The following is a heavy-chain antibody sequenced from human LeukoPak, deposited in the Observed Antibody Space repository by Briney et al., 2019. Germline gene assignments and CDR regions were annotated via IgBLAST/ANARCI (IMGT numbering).Heavy chain of an antibody. CDR2: INHSGST. D-gene: IGHD3-3*01. CDR3: ARCVGAYYDFWSGYYPDYYYMDV. J-gene: IGHJ6*03. V-gene: IGHV4-34*01. Sequence: PSETLSLTCAVYGGSFSGDYWSWIRQPPGKGLEWIGEINHSGSTNYNPSLKSRVTISVDTSKNQFSLKLSSVTAADTAVYYCARCVGAYYDFWSGYYPDYYYMDVWGKGTTVTISS. CDR1: GGSFSGDY.